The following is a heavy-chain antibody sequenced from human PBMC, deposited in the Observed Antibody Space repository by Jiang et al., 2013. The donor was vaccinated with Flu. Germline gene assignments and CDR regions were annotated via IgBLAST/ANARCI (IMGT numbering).Heavy chain of an antibody. D-gene: IGHD3-16*02. Sequence: GLVKPSETLSLTCTVSGGSISSYYWSWIRQPPGKGLEWIGYIYYSGSTNYNPSLKSRVTISVDTSKNQFSLKLSSVTAADTAVYYCARDGDNYDYVWGSYRYDYWGQGTLVTVSS. J-gene: IGHJ4*02. CDR1: GGSISSYY. CDR3: ARDGDNYDYVWGSYRYDY. CDR2: IYYSGST. V-gene: IGHV4-59*01.